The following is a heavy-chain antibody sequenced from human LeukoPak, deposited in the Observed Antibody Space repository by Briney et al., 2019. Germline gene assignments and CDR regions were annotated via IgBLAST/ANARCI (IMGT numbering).Heavy chain of an antibody. V-gene: IGHV3-7*04. CDR1: GFTFSDYW. D-gene: IGHD3-16*01. CDR3: ARAYAGGIFDS. Sequence: GGSLRLSCVASGFTFSDYWMSWVRQAPGRGLEWVANIKEDGSENYYVDSVRGRFTISRDNAKNSLYLQMNSLRAEDTAMYYCARAYAGGIFDSWGQGTLVTVSS. CDR2: IKEDGSEN. J-gene: IGHJ4*02.